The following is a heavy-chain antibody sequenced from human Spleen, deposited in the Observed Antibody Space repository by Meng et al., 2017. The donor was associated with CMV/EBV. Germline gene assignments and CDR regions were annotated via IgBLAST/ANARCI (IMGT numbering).Heavy chain of an antibody. CDR2: IIPIFGTA. CDR1: GYTFTGYY. V-gene: IGHV1-69*05. J-gene: IGHJ5*02. Sequence: SVKVSCKASGYTFTGYYMHWVRQAPGQGLEWMGGIIPIFGTANYAQKFQGRVTITTDESTSTAYMELRSLRSEDTAVYYCALAINTIFGVVINYWFDPWGQGTLVTVSS. D-gene: IGHD3-3*01. CDR3: ALAINTIFGVVINYWFDP.